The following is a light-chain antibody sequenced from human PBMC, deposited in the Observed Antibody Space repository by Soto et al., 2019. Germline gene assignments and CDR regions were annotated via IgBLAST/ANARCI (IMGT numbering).Light chain of an antibody. J-gene: IGLJ1*01. CDR2: DVS. CDR1: SSDVGGYNS. V-gene: IGLV2-14*03. CDR3: SSYSTGGSYV. Sequence: QSVLTQAASVSGSPGQSIAISCTGTSSDVGGYNSASWYQQHPGKAPKLLIYDVSNRPSGVSNRFSGSKSGNTASLTISGLQAEDEADYYCSSYSTGGSYVFGTGTKVTV.